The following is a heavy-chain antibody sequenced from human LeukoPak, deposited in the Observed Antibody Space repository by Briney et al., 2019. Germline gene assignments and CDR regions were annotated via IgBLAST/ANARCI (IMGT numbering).Heavy chain of an antibody. CDR1: GFTFDDYA. V-gene: IGHV3-9*01. D-gene: IGHD3-22*01. CDR3: AKDGKAPKNYYDSSGYFRGIYYYYGMDV. J-gene: IGHJ6*02. CDR2: ISWNSGSI. Sequence: GGSLRLSCAASGFTFDDYAMHWVRQAPGKGLEWVSGISWNSGSIGYADSVKGRFTISRDNAKNSLYLQMNSLRAEDTALYYCAKDGKAPKNYYDSSGYFRGIYYYYGMDVWGQGTTVTVSS.